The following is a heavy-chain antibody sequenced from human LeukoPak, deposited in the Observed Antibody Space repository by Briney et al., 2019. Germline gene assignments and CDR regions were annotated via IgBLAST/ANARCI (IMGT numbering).Heavy chain of an antibody. CDR2: IIPIFGTA. CDR1: GYTFTSYY. J-gene: IGHJ6*03. Sequence: ASVKVSCKASGYTFTSYYMHWVRQAPGQGLEWMGGIIPIFGTANYAQKFQGRVTITADESTSTAYMELSSLISEDTAVYYCARSRDDILTGYIYYYYMDVWGKGTTVTVSS. D-gene: IGHD3-9*01. V-gene: IGHV1-69*13. CDR3: ARSRDDILTGYIYYYYMDV.